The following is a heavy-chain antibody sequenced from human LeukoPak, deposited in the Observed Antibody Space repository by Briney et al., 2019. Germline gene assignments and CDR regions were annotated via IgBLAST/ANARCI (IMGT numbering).Heavy chain of an antibody. J-gene: IGHJ4*02. Sequence: GGSLRLSCAASGFTFSSFWMHWVRQAPEKGLVWVSRIKSDGSSTSYADSVKGRFTISRDNAKNTLYLQMNSLRAEDTAVYYCARDLDYGGYSNFEYWGQGTLVTVSS. CDR3: ARDLDYGGYSNFEY. CDR2: IKSDGSST. V-gene: IGHV3-74*01. CDR1: GFTFSSFW. D-gene: IGHD4-23*01.